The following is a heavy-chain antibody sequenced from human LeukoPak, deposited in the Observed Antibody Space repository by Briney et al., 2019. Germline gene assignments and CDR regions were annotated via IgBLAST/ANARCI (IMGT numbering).Heavy chain of an antibody. Sequence: ASVKVSCKASGGTFSSYAISWVRQAPGQGLEWMGGIIPIFGTANYAQKFQGRVTITTDESTSTAYMELSSLRSEDTAVYYCARDWGPIWSGYYISRPSRVWFDPRGQGTLVTVSS. V-gene: IGHV1-69*05. CDR1: GGTFSSYA. D-gene: IGHD3-3*01. CDR2: IIPIFGTA. J-gene: IGHJ5*02. CDR3: ARDWGPIWSGYYISRPSRVWFDP.